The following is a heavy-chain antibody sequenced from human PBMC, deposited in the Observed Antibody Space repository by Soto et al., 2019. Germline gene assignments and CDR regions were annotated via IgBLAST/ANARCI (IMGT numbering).Heavy chain of an antibody. CDR2: INHSGST. J-gene: IGHJ6*02. V-gene: IGHV4-34*01. CDR3: ARKYYDFWSGYYQYYYYGMDV. Sequence: SETLSLTCAVYRGSFSCYYWSWIRQPTGQGLEWIGEINHSGSTNYNPSLKSRVTISVDTSKNQFSMKLRSVTAADKAVYYCARKYYDFWSGYYQYYYYGMDVWGQGTTVT. CDR1: RGSFSCYY. D-gene: IGHD3-3*01.